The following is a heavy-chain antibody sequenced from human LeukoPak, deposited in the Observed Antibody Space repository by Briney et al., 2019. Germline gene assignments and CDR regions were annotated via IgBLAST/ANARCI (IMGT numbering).Heavy chain of an antibody. CDR1: GFTFSSYA. J-gene: IGHJ4*02. D-gene: IGHD3-10*01. CDR2: ISGSGGNT. CDR3: AKKYYYGSGTYIFYFDY. V-gene: IGHV3-23*01. Sequence: GGSLRLSCAASGFTFSSYAMSWVRQAPGKGLEWVSAISGSGGNTYYADSVKGRFTISRDDSKSTLSLQMNSLRAEDTALYYCAKKYYYGSGTYIFYFDYWGQGTPVTVSS.